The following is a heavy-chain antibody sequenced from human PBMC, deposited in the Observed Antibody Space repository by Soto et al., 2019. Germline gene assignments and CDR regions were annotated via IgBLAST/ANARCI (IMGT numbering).Heavy chain of an antibody. J-gene: IGHJ6*03. CDR2: IKQDGSEK. CDR3: ARDPEAPSIYTVTTRLYYMDV. CDR1: GFTFSSYW. Sequence: GGSLRLSCAASGFTFSSYWMSWVRQAPGKGLEWVANIKQDGSEKYYVDSVKGRFTISRDNAKNSLYLQMNSLRAEDTAVYYCARDPEAPSIYTVTTRLYYMDVWGKGTTVTVSS. V-gene: IGHV3-7*01. D-gene: IGHD4-17*01.